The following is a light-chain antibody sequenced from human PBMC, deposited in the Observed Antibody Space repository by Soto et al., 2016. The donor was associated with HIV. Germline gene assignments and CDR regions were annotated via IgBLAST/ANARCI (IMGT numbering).Light chain of an antibody. V-gene: IGKV1-5*03. CDR1: QSINSW. J-gene: IGKJ1*01. CDR2: KAS. CDR3: QQYHSSWT. Sequence: DIQMTQSPSTLSASVGDRVTITCRASQSINSWLAWYQQKAGKAPKLLIYKASSLESGVPSRFSGSGSGTEFTLTISSLQPDDFATYYCQQYHSSWTFGQGTKVELK.